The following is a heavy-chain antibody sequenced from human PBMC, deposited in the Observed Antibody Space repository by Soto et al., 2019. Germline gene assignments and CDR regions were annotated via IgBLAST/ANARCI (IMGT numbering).Heavy chain of an antibody. CDR3: ASQDRGDCSGGSCYSNYYYYGMDV. V-gene: IGHV1-69*06. D-gene: IGHD2-15*01. CDR2: IIPIFVTA. CDR1: GGTFSSYA. J-gene: IGHJ6*02. Sequence: QVQLVQSGAEVKKPGSSVKVSCKASGGTFSSYAISWVRQAPGQGLEWMGGIIPIFVTANNAQKFQGRVTITADKYKSTAYVELSSLRSEDTAVYYCASQDRGDCSGGSCYSNYYYYGMDVWGQGTTVTVSS.